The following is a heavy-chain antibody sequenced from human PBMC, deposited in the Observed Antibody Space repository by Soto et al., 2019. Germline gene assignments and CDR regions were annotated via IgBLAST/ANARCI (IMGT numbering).Heavy chain of an antibody. CDR3: ARPYYDFWSGYYYYYMDV. CDR1: GGSFSGYY. CDR2: INHSGST. J-gene: IGHJ6*03. D-gene: IGHD3-3*01. Sequence: SETLSLTCAVYGGSFSGYYWSWIRQPPGKGLEWIGEINHSGSTNYNPSLKSRVTISVDTSKNQFSLKLSSVTAADTAVYYCARPYYDFWSGYYYYYMDVWGKGTTVTVSS. V-gene: IGHV4-34*01.